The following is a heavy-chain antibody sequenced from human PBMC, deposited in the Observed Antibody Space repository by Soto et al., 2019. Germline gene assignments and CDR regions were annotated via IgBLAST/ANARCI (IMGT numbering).Heavy chain of an antibody. CDR2: INGDGSTT. V-gene: IGHV3-74*01. D-gene: IGHD3-10*01. CDR3: ARGRSGSYSFDY. J-gene: IGHJ4*02. CDR1: GFTLSSYW. Sequence: EVQLVESGGGIVQPGGSVRLSCAAYGFTLSSYWIHWVRQAPGKGLVWVSRINGDGSTTNYADSLKGRFTISRDNAKNTVFLQMNSLRAEDTAVYYCARGRSGSYSFDYWGQGTLVTVSS.